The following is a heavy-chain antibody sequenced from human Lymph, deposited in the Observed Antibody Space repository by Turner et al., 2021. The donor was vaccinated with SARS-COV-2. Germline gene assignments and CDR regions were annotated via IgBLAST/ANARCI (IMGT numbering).Heavy chain of an antibody. CDR1: GGSMNSNY. CDR3: ARETVNNWVDP. Sequence: QVQLQESGPRLVKPLKTLSPTCTVSGGSMNSNYWRWIRQPPGKRLEWIGYIYYRGSTNYNPSLKSRVTISVDTSKNQFSLKLTSVTAADTAIYYCARETVNNWVDPWGQGILVTVSS. CDR2: IYYRGST. D-gene: IGHD2-21*02. V-gene: IGHV4-59*01. J-gene: IGHJ5*02.